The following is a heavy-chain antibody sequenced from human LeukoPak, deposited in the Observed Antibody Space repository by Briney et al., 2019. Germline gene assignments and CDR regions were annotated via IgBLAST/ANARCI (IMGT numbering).Heavy chain of an antibody. CDR2: IYYSGST. Sequence: SETLSLTCLVSGGSISSYYWSWIRQPPGKELEWIGYIYYSGSTNYNPSLNSRVTISVYTSNNQFSLKLSAGTAADTAVYYCARLKTRFISWARRPFGPWGQGTL. J-gene: IGHJ5*02. V-gene: IGHV4-59*08. CDR1: GGSISSYY. CDR3: ARLKTRFISWARRPFGP. D-gene: IGHD6-13*01.